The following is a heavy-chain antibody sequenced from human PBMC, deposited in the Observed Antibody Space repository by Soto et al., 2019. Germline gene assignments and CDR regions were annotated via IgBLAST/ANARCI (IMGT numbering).Heavy chain of an antibody. CDR3: ARGGWRHIDY. Sequence: PSETLSLTCTVSGGSISTYYWSWIRQPPGKGLEWIGYIYYSGSTNYNPSLKSRVTISVDTSKNQFSLKLNSVTAADTAVYYCARGGWRHIDYWGQGTLVTVSS. CDR2: IYYSGST. V-gene: IGHV4-59*08. D-gene: IGHD3-3*01. J-gene: IGHJ4*02. CDR1: GGSISTYY.